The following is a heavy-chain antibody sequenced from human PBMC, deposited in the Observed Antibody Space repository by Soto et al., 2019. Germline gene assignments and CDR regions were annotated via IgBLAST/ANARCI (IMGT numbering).Heavy chain of an antibody. CDR3: ARFRDTYCGGDRPDAFDI. D-gene: IGHD2-21*02. J-gene: IGHJ3*02. CDR2: IYSGGST. CDR1: GFTVSSNY. Sequence: EVQLVETGGGLIQPGGSLRLSCAASGFTVSSNYMSWVRQAPGKGLEWVSVIYSGGSTYYADSVKGRFTISRDNSKNTLSLQMNSLRAEDTAVYYCARFRDTYCGGDRPDAFDIWGQGTMVTVSS. V-gene: IGHV3-53*02.